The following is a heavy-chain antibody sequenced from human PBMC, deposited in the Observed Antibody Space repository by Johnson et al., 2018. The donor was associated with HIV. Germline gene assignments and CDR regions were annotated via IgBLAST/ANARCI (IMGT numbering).Heavy chain of an antibody. CDR2: ISWDGGST. Sequence: VQLVESGGVVVQPGGSLRLSCAASGFTFDDYAMHWVRQAPGKGLEWVSLISWDGGSTYYADSMKGRFTISRDNAKNTLFLQMNSLRPEDTAVYYCARGYCTYGVCYTKVDGFDIWGQGTMVTVSS. CDR3: ARGYCTYGVCYTKVDGFDI. D-gene: IGHD2-8*01. V-gene: IGHV3-43D*03. J-gene: IGHJ3*02. CDR1: GFTFDDYA.